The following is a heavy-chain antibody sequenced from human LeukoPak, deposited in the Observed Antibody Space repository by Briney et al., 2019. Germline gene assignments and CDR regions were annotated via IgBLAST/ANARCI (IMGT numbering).Heavy chain of an antibody. CDR1: GYTFTGYY. CDR2: INPNSGGT. J-gene: IGHJ5*02. V-gene: IGHV1-2*02. Sequence: GASVKVSCKASGYTFTGYYMHWVRQAPGQGLEWMGWINPNSGGTNYAQKFQGRVTMTRDTSISTACMELSRLRSDDTAVYYCARVRRSGSYYSGWFDPWGQGTLVTVSS. D-gene: IGHD1-26*01. CDR3: ARVRRSGSYYSGWFDP.